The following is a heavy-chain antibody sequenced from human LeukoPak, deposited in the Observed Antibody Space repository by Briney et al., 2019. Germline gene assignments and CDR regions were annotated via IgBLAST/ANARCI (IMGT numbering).Heavy chain of an antibody. Sequence: GGSLRLSCAASGFTFSSYGIHWVRQAPGKGLEWVAVISYDGSTIYYADSVKGRFTIARDDAKNSLYLQMNSLRAEDTAVYYCARENYGDFDYWGPGTLVTVSS. CDR2: ISYDGSTI. V-gene: IGHV3-30*03. J-gene: IGHJ4*02. D-gene: IGHD4-17*01. CDR1: GFTFSSYG. CDR3: ARENYGDFDY.